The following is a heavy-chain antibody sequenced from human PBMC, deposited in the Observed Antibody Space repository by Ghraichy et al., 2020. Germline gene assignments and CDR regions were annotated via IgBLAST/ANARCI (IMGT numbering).Heavy chain of an antibody. V-gene: IGHV4-59*01. Sequence: SETLSLTCTVSGGSISSYYWSWIRQPPGKGLEWIGYIYYSGSTNYNPSLKSRVTILVDTSKNQFSLKLSSVTAADTAVYYCAREVGATAESPELYFDYWGQGTLVTVSS. J-gene: IGHJ4*02. CDR3: AREVGATAESPELYFDY. CDR1: GGSISSYY. CDR2: IYYSGST. D-gene: IGHD1-26*01.